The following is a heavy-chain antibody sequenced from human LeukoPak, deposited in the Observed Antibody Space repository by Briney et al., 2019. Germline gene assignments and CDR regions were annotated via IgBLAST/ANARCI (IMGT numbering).Heavy chain of an antibody. CDR2: ISSTSRSYI. CDR1: GFTFSSYN. J-gene: IGHJ6*03. Sequence: GGSLRLSCAASGFTFSSYNMNWVRQAPGKWLEWVSSISSTSRSYIYYADSVKGRFTISRDNAKNSLYLQMNSLRAEDTAVYYCAREHSGYDFPGRDYYYMDVWGKGTTVTVSS. D-gene: IGHD5-12*01. CDR3: AREHSGYDFPGRDYYYMDV. V-gene: IGHV3-21*01.